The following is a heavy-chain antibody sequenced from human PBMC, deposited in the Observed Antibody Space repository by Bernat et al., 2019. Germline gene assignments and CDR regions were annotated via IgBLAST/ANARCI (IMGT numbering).Heavy chain of an antibody. CDR3: ARRQTPWGPYCSGGSCHIYYYYGMDV. V-gene: IGHV1-18*01. CDR2: ISAYNGNT. Sequence: QVQLVQSGAEVKKPGASVKVSCKASGYTFTSYGISWVRQAPGQGLEWMGWISAYNGNTNYAQKLQGRVTMTTDTSTSTAYMELRGLGSDDTAVYYCARRQTPWGPYCSGGSCHIYYYYGMDVWGQGTTVTVSS. J-gene: IGHJ6*02. D-gene: IGHD2-15*01. CDR1: GYTFTSYG.